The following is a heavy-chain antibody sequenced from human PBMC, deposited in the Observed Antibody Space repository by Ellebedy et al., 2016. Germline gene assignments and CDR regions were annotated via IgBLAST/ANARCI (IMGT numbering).Heavy chain of an antibody. CDR3: ARDSHLAYGMDV. CDR2: IDSSSRTI. Sequence: GESLKISCAAPGFMLSRYSMNWVRQAPGKGLEWISHIDSSSRTIYYADSVKGRFSISRDNAKNSLYLQMNSLTAEDTAVYYCARDSHLAYGMDVWGQGTTVTVSS. J-gene: IGHJ6*02. CDR1: GFMLSRYS. V-gene: IGHV3-48*01.